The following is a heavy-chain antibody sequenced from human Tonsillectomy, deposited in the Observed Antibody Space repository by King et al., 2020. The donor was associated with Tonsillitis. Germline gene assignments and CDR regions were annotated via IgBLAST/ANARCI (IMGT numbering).Heavy chain of an antibody. CDR1: GFTFSSYW. V-gene: IGHV3-74*01. Sequence: QLVQSGGGLVQPGGSLRLSCAASGFTFSSYWMHLVRQAPGKGLVWVSRINSDGSSTSYADSVKGRFTNSRDYAKNTLYLQMNSLRAEDTAVYYCARSDYSKDAFDIWGQGTMVTVSS. CDR2: INSDGSST. CDR3: ARSDYSKDAFDI. J-gene: IGHJ3*02. D-gene: IGHD4-11*01.